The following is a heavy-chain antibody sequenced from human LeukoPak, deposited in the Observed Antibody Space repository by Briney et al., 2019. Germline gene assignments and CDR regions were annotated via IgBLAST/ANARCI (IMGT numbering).Heavy chain of an antibody. J-gene: IGHJ4*02. D-gene: IGHD3-3*01. V-gene: IGHV3-9*03. Sequence: GGSLRLSCAASGFTFDDYAMHWVRQAPGKGLERVPGISWNSGSIGYADSVKGRFTISRDNAKNSLYLQMNSLRAEDMALYYCAKSQNPYDFWSGYLDYWGQGTLVTVSS. CDR1: GFTFDDYA. CDR3: AKSQNPYDFWSGYLDY. CDR2: ISWNSGSI.